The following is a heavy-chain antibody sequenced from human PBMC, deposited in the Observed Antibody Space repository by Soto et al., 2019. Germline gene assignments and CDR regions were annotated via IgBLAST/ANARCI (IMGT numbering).Heavy chain of an antibody. CDR2: ISAYNGNT. CDR1: GYTFTSYG. V-gene: IGHV1-18*01. CDR3: ARDIDYGDYVIDAFDI. J-gene: IGHJ3*02. Sequence: ASVKVSCKASGYTFTSYGISWVRQAPGQGLEWMGWISAYNGNTNYEQKLQGRVTMTTDTSTSTAYMELRSLRSDDTAVYYCARDIDYGDYVIDAFDIWGQGTMVTVSS. D-gene: IGHD4-17*01.